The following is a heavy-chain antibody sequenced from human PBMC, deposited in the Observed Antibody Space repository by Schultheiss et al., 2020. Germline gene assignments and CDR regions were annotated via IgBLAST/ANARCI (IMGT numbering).Heavy chain of an antibody. CDR3: ARGGILRYFDWSAPGNWFDP. J-gene: IGHJ5*02. D-gene: IGHD3-9*01. V-gene: IGHV4-34*01. Sequence: SETLSLTCAVYGGSFSGYYWSWIRQPPGKGLEWIGEINHSGSTNYNPSLKSRVTISVDTSKNQFSLKLSSVTAADTAVYYCARGGILRYFDWSAPGNWFDPWGQGTLVTVSS. CDR1: GGSFSGYY. CDR2: INHSGST.